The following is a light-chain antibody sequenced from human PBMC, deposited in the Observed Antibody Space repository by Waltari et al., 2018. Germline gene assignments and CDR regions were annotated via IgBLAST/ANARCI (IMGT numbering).Light chain of an antibody. CDR1: PSVSSSY. CDR2: GAS. CDR3: QQYASSPNT. V-gene: IGKV3-20*01. J-gene: IGKJ2*01. Sequence: EIVLTHSPAPLSLSPGARAPLSCRASPSVSSSYLAWYQQKPGQPPRLLIYGASSRATGIPDRFSGSGSGTDFTLTISRLGPEDFAVYYCQQYASSPNTFGQGTQLEIK.